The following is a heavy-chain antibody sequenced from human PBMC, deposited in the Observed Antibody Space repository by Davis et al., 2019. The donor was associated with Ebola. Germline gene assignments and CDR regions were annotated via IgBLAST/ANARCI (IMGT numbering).Heavy chain of an antibody. V-gene: IGHV3-30*18. J-gene: IGHJ4*02. D-gene: IGHD2/OR15-2a*01. CDR3: AKDLNSKDDY. CDR1: GFTFSSYG. Sequence: GGSLRLSCAASGFTFSSYGMDWVRQAPGKGLEWVAFISYDGRNKKYVDSVKGRFTISRDNSKNTLYLQMNSLRAEDTAVYYCAKDLNSKDDYWGQGTLVTVSS. CDR2: ISYDGRNK.